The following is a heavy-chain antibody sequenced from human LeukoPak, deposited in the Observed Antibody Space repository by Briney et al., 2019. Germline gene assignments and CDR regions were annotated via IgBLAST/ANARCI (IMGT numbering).Heavy chain of an antibody. CDR3: ARDSDCGGDCYYFDP. D-gene: IGHD2-21*01. CDR1: GFTFSDYY. V-gene: IGHV3-11*04. CDR2: ISSSGSTI. J-gene: IGHJ5*02. Sequence: PGGSLRLSCAASGFTFSDYYMSWIRQAPGKGLEWVSYISSSGSTIYYADSVKGRFTISRDNAKNSLYLQMNSPRAEDTAVYYCARDSDCGGDCYYFDPWGQGTLVTVSS.